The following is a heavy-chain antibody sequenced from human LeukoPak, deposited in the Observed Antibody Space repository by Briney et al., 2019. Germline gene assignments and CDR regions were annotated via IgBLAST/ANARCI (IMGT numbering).Heavy chain of an antibody. CDR3: ARDVASYYYDSSGYWELDY. V-gene: IGHV3-21*01. J-gene: IGHJ4*02. CDR2: ISSSSSYI. Sequence: GGSLRLSCAASGFTFSSYSMNWVRQAPGKGLEWVSSISSSSSYIYYADSVKGRFTISRDNAKNSLYLQMNSLRAEDAAVYYRARDVASYYYDSSGYWELDYWGQGTLVTVSS. D-gene: IGHD3-22*01. CDR1: GFTFSSYS.